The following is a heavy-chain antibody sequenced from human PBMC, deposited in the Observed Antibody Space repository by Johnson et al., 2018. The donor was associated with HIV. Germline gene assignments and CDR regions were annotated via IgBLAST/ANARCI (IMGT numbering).Heavy chain of an antibody. CDR1: GFTFTSYA. CDR3: ARGGLLSPDAFDI. J-gene: IGHJ3*02. Sequence: QVQLVESGGGVVQPGRSLRLSCAASGFTFTSYAMHWVRQAPGKGLEWVAVISYDGSNKYYADSVKARFTISRDKSKNTLYLQMNSLRAEETAVYYCARGGLLSPDAFDIWGQGTMVTVSS. D-gene: IGHD2-21*02. CDR2: ISYDGSNK. V-gene: IGHV3-30*04.